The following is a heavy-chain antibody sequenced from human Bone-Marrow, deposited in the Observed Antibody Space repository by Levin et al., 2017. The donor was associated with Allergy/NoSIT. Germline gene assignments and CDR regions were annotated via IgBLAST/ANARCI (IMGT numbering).Heavy chain of an antibody. CDR3: AKEPLRAAAGYFDY. CDR1: GFIFSNFA. V-gene: IGHV3-23*01. CDR2: ISGSGVSA. J-gene: IGHJ4*02. Sequence: GGSLRLSCSASGFIFSNFAMNWVRQAPGKGLEWVSFISGSGVSAYYADPVRGRFTVSRDNSKNTLYLQMDSLRGEDTAVYFCAKEPLRAAAGYFDYWGPGTLVAVSS. D-gene: IGHD6-13*01.